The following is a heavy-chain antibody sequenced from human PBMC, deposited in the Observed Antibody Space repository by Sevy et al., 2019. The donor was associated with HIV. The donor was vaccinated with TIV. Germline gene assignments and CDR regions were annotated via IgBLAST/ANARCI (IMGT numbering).Heavy chain of an antibody. Sequence: GGSLRVSCAASGFTFSSYSMNWVRQAPGKGLEWVSSISSSSSYIYYADSVKGRFTISRDNAKNSLYLQMNSLRAEDTAVYYCARGPFTLVGATSLGWFDPRGQGTLVTVSS. D-gene: IGHD1-26*01. CDR3: ARGPFTLVGATSLGWFDP. V-gene: IGHV3-21*01. CDR1: GFTFSSYS. J-gene: IGHJ5*02. CDR2: ISSSSSYI.